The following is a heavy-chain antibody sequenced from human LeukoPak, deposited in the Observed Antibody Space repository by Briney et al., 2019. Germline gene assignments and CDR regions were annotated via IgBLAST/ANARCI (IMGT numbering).Heavy chain of an antibody. CDR2: IKQDGSEK. Sequence: GGSLRLSCAASGFTFSSYAMSWVRQAPGKGLEWVANIKQDGSEKYYVDSVKGRFTISRDNAKNSLYLQMNSLRAEDTAVYYCARGRYNYGSWGQGTLVTVSS. CDR3: ARGRYNYGS. D-gene: IGHD5-18*01. J-gene: IGHJ4*02. V-gene: IGHV3-7*03. CDR1: GFTFSSYA.